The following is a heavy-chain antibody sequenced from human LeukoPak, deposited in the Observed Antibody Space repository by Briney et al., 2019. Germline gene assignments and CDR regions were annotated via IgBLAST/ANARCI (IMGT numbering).Heavy chain of an antibody. V-gene: IGHV1-18*01. D-gene: IGHD2-2*02. Sequence: GASVKVSCKASGYTFTSYGISWVRQAPGQGLEWMGWISAYNGNTNYAQKLQGRVPMTTDTSTSTAYMELRSLRSDDTAVYYCARTDIVVVPAAIVLGYWGQGTLVTVSS. CDR3: ARTDIVVVPAAIVLGY. CDR1: GYTFTSYG. CDR2: ISAYNGNT. J-gene: IGHJ4*02.